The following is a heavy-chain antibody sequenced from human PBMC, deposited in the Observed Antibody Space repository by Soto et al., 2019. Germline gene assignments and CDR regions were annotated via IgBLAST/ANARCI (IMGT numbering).Heavy chain of an antibody. D-gene: IGHD6-13*01. V-gene: IGHV3-11*01. Sequence: QVQLVESGGGLVKPGGSLRLSCAVSGFTFSDYYMSWIRQAPGKGLEWFSYISSSDTIYYADSVKGRFTISRDNAKNSLYLQMNSLRAEDTVVYYCARDGGIGGWYFDLWGRGTLVTVSS. CDR2: ISSSDTI. J-gene: IGHJ2*01. CDR1: GFTFSDYY. CDR3: ARDGGIGGWYFDL.